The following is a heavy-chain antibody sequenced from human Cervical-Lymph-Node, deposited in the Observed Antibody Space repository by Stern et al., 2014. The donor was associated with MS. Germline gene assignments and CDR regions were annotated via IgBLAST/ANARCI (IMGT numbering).Heavy chain of an antibody. CDR1: GFTFSNFG. CDR3: AKGRTVAGKGVGAFDV. V-gene: IGHV3-30*18. D-gene: IGHD6-19*01. J-gene: IGHJ3*01. Sequence: VQLVESGGGVVPPGRSLRLSCAASGFTFSNFGMHWVRQAPGKGLEWVGLISYDGRDEYYADSVKGRFTISRDDSKNKIHLQLNSLRPEDTAVYYCAKGRTVAGKGVGAFDVWGQGTLVTVSS. CDR2: ISYDGRDE.